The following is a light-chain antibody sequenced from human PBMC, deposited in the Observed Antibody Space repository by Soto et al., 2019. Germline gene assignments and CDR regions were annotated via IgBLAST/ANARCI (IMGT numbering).Light chain of an antibody. CDR3: SSYAGSNNWV. J-gene: IGLJ3*02. Sequence: QSALTQPPSASGSPGQSVTISCTGTSSDVGGYDYVSWYQQKSGKAPKLMIFEVSRRPSGVPDRFSGSKSGNTASLTVSGLQAEDEGDYYCSSYAGSNNWVFGGGTKLTVL. CDR1: SSDVGGYDY. CDR2: EVS. V-gene: IGLV2-8*01.